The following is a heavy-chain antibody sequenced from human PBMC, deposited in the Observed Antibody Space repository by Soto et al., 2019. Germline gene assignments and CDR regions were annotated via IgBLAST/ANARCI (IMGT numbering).Heavy chain of an antibody. CDR3: ARDRYSSGWYDLDY. J-gene: IGHJ4*02. V-gene: IGHV3-33*01. D-gene: IGHD6-19*01. CDR2: IWYDGSNK. Sequence: QVQLVESGGGVVQPGRSLRLSCAAPGFTFSSYGMHWVRQAPGKGLEWVAGIWYDGSNKYYADSVKGRFTISRDNSKNTLYLQMNSLRAEDTAVYYCARDRYSSGWYDLDYWGQGTLVTVSS. CDR1: GFTFSSYG.